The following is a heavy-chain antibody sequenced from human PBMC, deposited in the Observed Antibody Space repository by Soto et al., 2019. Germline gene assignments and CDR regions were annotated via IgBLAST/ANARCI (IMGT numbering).Heavy chain of an antibody. J-gene: IGHJ6*03. V-gene: IGHV3-15*01. CDR2: IKSKTDGGTT. CDR3: TTVDILTGSSSFYYYYYMDV. Sequence: GGSLRLSCAASGFTFSNAWMSWVRQAPGKGLEWVGRIKSKTDGGTTDYAAPVKGRFTISRDDSKNTLYLQMNSLKTEDTAVYYCTTVDILTGSSSFYYYYYMDVWGKGTTVTVSS. CDR1: GFTFSNAW. D-gene: IGHD3-9*01.